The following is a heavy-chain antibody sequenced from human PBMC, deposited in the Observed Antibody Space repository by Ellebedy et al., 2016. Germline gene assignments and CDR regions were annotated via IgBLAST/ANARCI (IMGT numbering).Heavy chain of an antibody. Sequence: SGPTLVKPTETLTLTCTVSGFSLSNARMGVSWIRQPPGKALEWLALIYWDDDERYSPSLKSRLTITKDTSKNQVVLTMTNMDPMDTATYYCAHRLQVTMVWGFDTWGQGTLVTVSS. V-gene: IGHV2-5*02. CDR2: IYWDDDE. CDR1: GFSLSNARMG. CDR3: AHRLQVTMVWGFDT. J-gene: IGHJ5*02. D-gene: IGHD3-10*01.